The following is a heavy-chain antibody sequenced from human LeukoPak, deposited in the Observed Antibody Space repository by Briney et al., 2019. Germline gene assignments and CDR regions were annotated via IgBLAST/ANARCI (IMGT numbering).Heavy chain of an antibody. Sequence: SVKVSCKASGGTISRYGISWVRQAPGQGLEWMGGIIPISGTRNYAQRFEDRVTITTDESTNTAYMELSSLRSEDTAVYYCGKGYGSGSFPYYYYVDVWGKGTTVTVSS. CDR3: GKGYGSGSFPYYYYVDV. D-gene: IGHD3-10*01. CDR2: IIPISGTR. CDR1: GGTISRYG. V-gene: IGHV1-69*05. J-gene: IGHJ6*03.